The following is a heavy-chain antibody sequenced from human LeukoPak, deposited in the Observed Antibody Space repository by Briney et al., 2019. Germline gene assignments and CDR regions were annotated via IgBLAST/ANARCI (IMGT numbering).Heavy chain of an antibody. Sequence: GRSLRLSCAASGFTFDDYAMHWVRQAPGKGLEWVSGISWNSGSIGYADSVKGRFIISRDNAKNSLYLEMNSLRVEDTALYYCTKAPGDSSGRDFSDIWGQGTMVTVSS. CDR3: TKAPGDSSGRDFSDI. CDR2: ISWNSGSI. V-gene: IGHV3-9*01. J-gene: IGHJ3*02. CDR1: GFTFDDYA. D-gene: IGHD3-22*01.